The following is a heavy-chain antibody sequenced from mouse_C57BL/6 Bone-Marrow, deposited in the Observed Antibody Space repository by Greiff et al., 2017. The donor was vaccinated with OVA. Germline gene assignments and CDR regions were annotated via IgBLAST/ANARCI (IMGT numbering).Heavy chain of an antibody. CDR3: ARWDVRNY. J-gene: IGHJ2*01. V-gene: IGHV1-50*01. CDR2: IDPSDSYT. Sequence: QVQLQQPGAELVKPGASVKLSCKASGYTFTSYWMQWVKQRPGQGLEWIGEIDPSDSYTNYNQKFKGKATVTVDTSSSTAYMQLSSLTSEDSAVYYCARWDVRNYWGQGTTLTVSS. CDR1: GYTFTSYW. D-gene: IGHD4-1*01.